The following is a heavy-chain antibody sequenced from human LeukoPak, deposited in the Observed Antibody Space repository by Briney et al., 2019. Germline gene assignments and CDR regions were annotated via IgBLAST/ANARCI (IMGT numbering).Heavy chain of an antibody. D-gene: IGHD3-22*01. J-gene: IGHJ4*02. Sequence: GRSLRLSCAASGFTFSSYGMHWVRQAPGKGLEWVAVIWNGGSNKYYADSVKGRFTISRDNAKKTLYLQMNSLRAEDTAVYYCARVASHYYDSSGLDYWGQGTLVTVSS. V-gene: IGHV3-33*08. CDR1: GFTFSSYG. CDR3: ARVASHYYDSSGLDY. CDR2: IWNGGSNK.